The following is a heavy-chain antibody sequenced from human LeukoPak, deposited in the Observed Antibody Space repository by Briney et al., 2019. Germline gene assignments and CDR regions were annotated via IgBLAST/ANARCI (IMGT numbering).Heavy chain of an antibody. D-gene: IGHD3-22*01. V-gene: IGHV4-30-4*01. CDR2: IYYSGST. CDR3: ARDGYYDSSGYYLGAFDI. J-gene: IGHJ3*02. Sequence: ASETLSLTCTVSGGSISSGDYYWSWIRQPPGKGLEWIGYIYYSGSTYYNPSLKSRVTISVDTSKNQFSLKLSSVTAADTAVYYCARDGYYDSSGYYLGAFDIWGQGTMVTVSS. CDR1: GGSISSGDYY.